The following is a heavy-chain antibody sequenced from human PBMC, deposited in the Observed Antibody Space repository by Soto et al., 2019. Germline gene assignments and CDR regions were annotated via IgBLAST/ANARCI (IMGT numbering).Heavy chain of an antibody. J-gene: IGHJ3*02. CDR1: GFTFSDYS. CDR2: LTRGGTS. CDR3: AKDRAAMADDAFDI. D-gene: IGHD5-18*01. V-gene: IGHV3-23*01. Sequence: EVQLLESGGGLVQPGGSLRLSCAASGFTFSDYSMTWVRQTPGRGLEWVSTLTRGGTSYYADSVKGRFTISRDNSKNTLYLQMNSLRAEDTAVYYCAKDRAAMADDAFDIWGQGTMVTVSS.